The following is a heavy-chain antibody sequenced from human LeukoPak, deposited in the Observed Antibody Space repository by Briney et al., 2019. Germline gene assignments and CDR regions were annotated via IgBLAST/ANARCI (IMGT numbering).Heavy chain of an antibody. Sequence: GGSLRLSCAASGFAFSNYGIHWVRQAPGKGLEWVAVIYTGDTTYYADSVKGRFTISRDISKNTLYLQMDSLRAEDTAIYYCARDWKTNSFDYWGQGTLVTVSS. J-gene: IGHJ4*02. D-gene: IGHD1-1*01. CDR2: IYTGDTT. CDR3: ARDWKTNSFDY. CDR1: GFAFSNYG. V-gene: IGHV3-NL1*01.